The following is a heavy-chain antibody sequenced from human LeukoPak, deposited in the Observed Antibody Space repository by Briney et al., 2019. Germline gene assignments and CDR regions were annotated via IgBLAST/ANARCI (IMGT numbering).Heavy chain of an antibody. D-gene: IGHD3-10*01. CDR3: ARDDGEAYYYYGMDV. V-gene: IGHV3-30-3*01. Sequence: GGSLRLSCAASGFTFSSYAMHWVRQAPGKGLEWVAVISYDGSNKYHADSVKGRFTISRDNSKNTLYLQMNSLRAEDTAVYYCARDDGEAYYYYGMDVWGQGTTVTVSS. CDR2: ISYDGSNK. CDR1: GFTFSSYA. J-gene: IGHJ6*02.